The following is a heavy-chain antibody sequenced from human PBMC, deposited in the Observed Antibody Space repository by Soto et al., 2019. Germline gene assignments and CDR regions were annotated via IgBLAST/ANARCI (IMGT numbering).Heavy chain of an antibody. CDR3: ARVGSQYYGSGSYYPLDY. CDR1: GGTFSSYA. D-gene: IGHD3-10*01. CDR2: LIPIFGTA. J-gene: IGHJ4*02. Sequence: QVQLVQSGAEVKKPGSSVKVSCKASGGTFSSYAISWVRQAPGQGLEWMGGLIPIFGTANYAQKFQGRVTITADESTSTAYMELSSLRSEDTAVYYCARVGSQYYGSGSYYPLDYWGQGTLVTVSS. V-gene: IGHV1-69*01.